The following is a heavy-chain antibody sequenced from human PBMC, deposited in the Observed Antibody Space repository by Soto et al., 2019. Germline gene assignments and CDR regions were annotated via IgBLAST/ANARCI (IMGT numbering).Heavy chain of an antibody. V-gene: IGHV3-21*01. CDR1: GFTFSSYS. D-gene: IGHD2-15*01. CDR3: ARDEYCSGGSCLHYYYYGMDV. Sequence: EVQLVESGGGLVKPGGSLRLSCAASGFTFSSYSMNWVRQAPGKGLEWVSSISSSSSYIYYADSVKGRFTISRDNAKNSLYLQMNSLGAEDTAVYYCARDEYCSGGSCLHYYYYGMDVWGQGTTVTVSS. CDR2: ISSSSSYI. J-gene: IGHJ6*02.